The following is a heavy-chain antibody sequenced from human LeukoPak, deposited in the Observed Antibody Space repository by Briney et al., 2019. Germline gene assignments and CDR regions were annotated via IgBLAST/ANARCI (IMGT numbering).Heavy chain of an antibody. V-gene: IGHV1-69*05. Sequence: SVXXXXXAXGGTFSSYAXSWVRQAPGQGLEWMGRIIPIFGTANYAKKFQGRVTINTDESTSTAYMEVSRQRYEDTAVYYCARERHYDSSGYSVIGYWGQGTLVTVSS. CDR2: IIPIFGTA. CDR3: ARERHYDSSGYSVIGY. J-gene: IGHJ4*02. D-gene: IGHD3-22*01. CDR1: GGTFSSYA.